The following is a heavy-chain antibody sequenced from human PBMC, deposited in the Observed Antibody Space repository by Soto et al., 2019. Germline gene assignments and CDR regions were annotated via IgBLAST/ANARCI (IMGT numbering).Heavy chain of an antibody. J-gene: IGHJ4*02. V-gene: IGHV3-23*01. CDR3: SKHPRAYCGGDCYSWFDY. Sequence: EVQLLESGGGLVQPGGSLRLSCAASGFTFSSYAMSWVRQAPGQGLEWVSAISGSGGSTYYADSVKGRFTISRDNSKNTLYLQMNSLRAEDTAVYYCSKHPRAYCGGDCYSWFDYWGQGTLVTVSS. CDR2: ISGSGGST. CDR1: GFTFSSYA. D-gene: IGHD2-21*02.